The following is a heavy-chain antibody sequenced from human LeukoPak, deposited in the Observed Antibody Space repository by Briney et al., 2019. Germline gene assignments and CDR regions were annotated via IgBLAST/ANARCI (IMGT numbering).Heavy chain of an antibody. V-gene: IGHV4-31*03. CDR2: IYYSGST. CDR1: GGSISSGGYY. CDR3: ARDPDDLPFDY. Sequence: SETLSLTCTVSGGSISSGGYYWSWIRQHPGKGLEWIGYIYYSGSTYYNPSLKSRVTISVDTSKNQFSLKLSSVTAADTAVYYCARDPDDLPFDYWGQGTLVTVSS. J-gene: IGHJ4*02. D-gene: IGHD1-14*01.